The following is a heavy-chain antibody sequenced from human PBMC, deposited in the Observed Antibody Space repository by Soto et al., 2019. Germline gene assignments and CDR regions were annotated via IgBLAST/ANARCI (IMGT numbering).Heavy chain of an antibody. CDR2: ISWDGGST. Sequence: GGSLRLSCAASGFTFDDYTMHWVRQAPGKGLEWVSLISWDGGSTYYADSVKGRFTISRDNSKNSLYLQMNSLRTEDTALYYRAKDLGYFYSSGPVYYYYYYGRDVWGKGTTVAV. CDR1: GFTFDDYT. J-gene: IGHJ6*04. D-gene: IGHD3-22*01. V-gene: IGHV3-43*01. CDR3: AKDLGYFYSSGPVYYYYYYGRDV.